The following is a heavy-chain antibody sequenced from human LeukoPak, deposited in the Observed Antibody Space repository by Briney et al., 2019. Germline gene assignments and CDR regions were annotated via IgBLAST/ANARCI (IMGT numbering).Heavy chain of an antibody. CDR2: IFYDGSTT. J-gene: IGHJ4*02. D-gene: IGHD2/OR15-2a*01. V-gene: IGHV3-33*06. Sequence: GGSLRLSCAASGITFNNYGMHWVRQAPGRGLEWVAVIFYDGSTTHYADSVKGRFTISRDNSKNTLYLEMNSLRAEDTAVYYCAKDQAYYFSFADYWGQGTRVTVSS. CDR1: GITFNNYG. CDR3: AKDQAYYFSFADY.